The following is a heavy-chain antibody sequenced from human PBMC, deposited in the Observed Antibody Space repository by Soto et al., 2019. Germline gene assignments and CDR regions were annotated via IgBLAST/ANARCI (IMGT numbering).Heavy chain of an antibody. D-gene: IGHD3-3*01. CDR2: ISGSDGKT. CDR3: AKWSYLDY. CDR1: GFSFASFA. V-gene: IGHV3-23*01. J-gene: IGHJ4*02. Sequence: GGSLRLSCTTSGFSFASFAMTWVRQAPGKGLEWVATISGSDGKTYYADSVKGRFSISRDTSRNTLYLQMNSLRADDTAIYYCAKWSYLDYWGQGTRVTAPQ.